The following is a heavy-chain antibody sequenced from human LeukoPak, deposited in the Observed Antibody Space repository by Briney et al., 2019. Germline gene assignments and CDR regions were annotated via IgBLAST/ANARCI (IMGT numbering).Heavy chain of an antibody. CDR3: AKGFGYAPTRGYSWFDP. CDR2: TYYRSKWYN. J-gene: IGHJ5*02. CDR1: GDSVSTNSAS. D-gene: IGHD3-10*01. V-gene: IGHV6-1*01. Sequence: SQTLSLTCAISGDSVSTNSASWDWIRQSPSRGLEWLGRTYYRSKWYNDYAFSVRSRITINPDTSKNQFSLHLKSMTPEDTAVYYCAKGFGYAPTRGYSWFDPWGQGTLVTVSS.